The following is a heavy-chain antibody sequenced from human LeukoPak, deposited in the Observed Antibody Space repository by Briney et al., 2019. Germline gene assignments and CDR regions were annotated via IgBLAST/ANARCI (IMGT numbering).Heavy chain of an antibody. V-gene: IGHV3-23*01. J-gene: IGHJ4*02. D-gene: IGHD3-22*01. CDR1: GFTFSTYA. CDR3: AKFRVVTTSRGVGLDY. Sequence: PGGSLRLSCAASGFTFSTYAMSWVRQAPGKGLEWVSAVSGDGFSTFYADSVKGRFSISRDNSKNTLYLQMNSLRAADTAVYYGAKFRVVTTSRGVGLDYWAREPWSPSPQ. CDR2: VSGDGFST.